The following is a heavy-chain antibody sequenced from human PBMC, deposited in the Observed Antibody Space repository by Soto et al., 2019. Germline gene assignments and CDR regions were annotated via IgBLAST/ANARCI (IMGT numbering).Heavy chain of an antibody. CDR1: GFTFSSYA. D-gene: IGHD3-22*01. CDR2: ISGSGGST. CDR3: AKKYHLAGGGYYYDSSGYSDY. J-gene: IGHJ4*02. Sequence: EVQLLESGGGLVQPGGSLRLSCAASGFTFSSYAMSWVRQAPGKGLEWVSAISGSGGSTYYADSVKGRFTISRGNSKNTLYLQMNSLRAEDTAVYYCAKKYHLAGGGYYYDSSGYSDYWGQGTLVTVSS. V-gene: IGHV3-23*01.